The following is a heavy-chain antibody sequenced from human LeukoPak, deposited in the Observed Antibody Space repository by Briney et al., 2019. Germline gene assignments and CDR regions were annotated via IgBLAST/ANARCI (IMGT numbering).Heavy chain of an antibody. D-gene: IGHD5-18*01. J-gene: IGHJ4*02. CDR2: FIPILGTA. CDR3: ARGYSYGHEVFDY. CDR1: GGTFSDYA. V-gene: IGHV1-69*10. Sequence: VASVKVSCKASGGTFSDYALNWVRQAPGQGLEWMGVFIPILGTANSTQKFQGRVTITADISTNTVYMELSSLRSEDTAVYYCARGYSYGHEVFDYWGQGTLVTVSS.